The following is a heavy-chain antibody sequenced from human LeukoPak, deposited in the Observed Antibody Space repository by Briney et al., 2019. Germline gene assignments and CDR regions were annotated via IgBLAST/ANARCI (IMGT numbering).Heavy chain of an antibody. V-gene: IGHV1-3*01. CDR2: INAGNGNT. Sequence: ASVRVSCKASGYTFTSYAMHWVRQAPGQRLEWMGWINAGNGNTKYSQKFQGRVTITRDTSASTAYMELSSLRSEDTAVYYCASGGDIVATEMNYWGQGTLVTVSS. J-gene: IGHJ4*02. CDR3: ASGGDIVATEMNY. CDR1: GYTFTSYA. D-gene: IGHD5-12*01.